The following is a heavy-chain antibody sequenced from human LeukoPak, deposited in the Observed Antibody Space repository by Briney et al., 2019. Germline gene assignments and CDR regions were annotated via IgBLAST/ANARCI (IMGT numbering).Heavy chain of an antibody. V-gene: IGHV3-53*01. CDR3: TRDYWFDP. J-gene: IGHJ5*02. CDR1: GFTVSSNY. CDR2: IYSGGTT. Sequence: GGSLRLSCAASGFTVSSNYISWVRQAPGKGLEWVSVIYSGGTTYYADSVKDRFTISRDNSKNTVYLQMNSLRVEDTAVYYCTRDYWFDPWGQGTLVTVPS.